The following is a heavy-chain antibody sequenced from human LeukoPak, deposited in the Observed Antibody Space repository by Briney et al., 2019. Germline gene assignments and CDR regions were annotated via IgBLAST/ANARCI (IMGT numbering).Heavy chain of an antibody. CDR1: GGSISSGGYY. V-gene: IGHV4-31*03. D-gene: IGHD3-22*01. CDR3: ARDKYYDSSGYYYGLDY. CDR2: IYYSGST. J-gene: IGHJ4*01. Sequence: PSETLSLTCTVSGGSISSGGYYWSWIRQHPGNGLEWIGYIYYSGSTYYNPSLKSRVTISVDTSKNQFSLKLSSVTAADTAVYYCARDKYYDSSGYYYGLDYWGQGTLVTVSS.